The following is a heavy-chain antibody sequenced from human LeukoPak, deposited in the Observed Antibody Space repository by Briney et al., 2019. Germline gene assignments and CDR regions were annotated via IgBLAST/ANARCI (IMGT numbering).Heavy chain of an antibody. D-gene: IGHD3-22*01. J-gene: IGHJ4*02. CDR1: GFTFSSYG. CDR3: ARDLAYYYDSSGPFDY. Sequence: GGSLRLSCAASGFTFSSYGMHWVRQAPGKGLEWVAVIWYDGSNKYYADSVKGRFTISRDNSMNTLYLQMNSLRAEDTAVYYCARDLAYYYDSSGPFDYWGQGTLVTVSS. CDR2: IWYDGSNK. V-gene: IGHV3-33*01.